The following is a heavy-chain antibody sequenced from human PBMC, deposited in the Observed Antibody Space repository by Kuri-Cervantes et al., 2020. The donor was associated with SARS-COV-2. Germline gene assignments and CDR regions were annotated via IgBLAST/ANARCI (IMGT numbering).Heavy chain of an antibody. CDR1: GFTFSSYG. V-gene: IGHV3-30*02. CDR3: ARELIDAFDI. CDR2: IRYDGSNK. Sequence: GESLKISCAASGFTFSSYGMHWVRQAPGKGLEWVAFIRYDGSNKYYADSVKGRFTISRDNSKNTLYLQMNSLRAEDTAVYYCARELIDAFDIWGQGTMVTVSS. J-gene: IGHJ3*02.